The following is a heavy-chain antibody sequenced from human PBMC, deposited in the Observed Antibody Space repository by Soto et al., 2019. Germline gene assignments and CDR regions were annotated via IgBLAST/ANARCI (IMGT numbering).Heavy chain of an antibody. D-gene: IGHD3-10*01. CDR2: ISAYNGNT. Sequence: GASVKVSCKASGYTFTSYGISWVRQAPGQGLEWMGWISAYNGNTNYAQKLQGRVTMTTDTSTSTAYMELRSLRSDDTAVYYCARGGELLWFGEGNWFDPWGQGTLVTVSS. V-gene: IGHV1-18*01. CDR3: ARGGELLWFGEGNWFDP. J-gene: IGHJ5*02. CDR1: GYTFTSYG.